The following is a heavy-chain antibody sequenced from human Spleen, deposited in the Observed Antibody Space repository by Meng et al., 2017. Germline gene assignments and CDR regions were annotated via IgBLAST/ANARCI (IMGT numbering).Heavy chain of an antibody. V-gene: IGHV3-74*03. Sequence: GESLKISCAASGFTFSSYLMHWVRQAPGKGLVWVSRINGDGTSTVYADSVKGRFTISRDNAKNTLYRQMNSLRAKDTAAYYCVREGRYSSGWYDWNYWGQGTLVTVSS. CDR3: VREGRYSSGWYDWNY. D-gene: IGHD6-19*01. J-gene: IGHJ4*02. CDR2: INGDGTST. CDR1: GFTFSSYL.